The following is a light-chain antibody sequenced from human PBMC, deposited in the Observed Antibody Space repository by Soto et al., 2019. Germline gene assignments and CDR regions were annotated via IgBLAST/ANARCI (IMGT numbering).Light chain of an antibody. Sequence: DIQMTQSPSTLSASVGDRVTITCRASRSIGDWLAWFQQKPGTAPKVLIYHASNLQSGVPSRFSGSGSGTEFTLTISSLQPDEFATYYCQQYNSYSFGQGTKVDIK. CDR2: HAS. CDR1: RSIGDW. CDR3: QQYNSYS. J-gene: IGKJ1*01. V-gene: IGKV1-5*01.